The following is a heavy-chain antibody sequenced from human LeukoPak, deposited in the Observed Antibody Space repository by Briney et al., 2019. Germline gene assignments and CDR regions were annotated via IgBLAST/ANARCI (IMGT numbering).Heavy chain of an antibody. Sequence: SVKVSCKASGGTFSSYAISWVRQAPGQGLEWMGRIIPILGIANYAQKFQGRVTITADKSTSTAYMELSSLRSEDTAVYYCARDNRGGSYSSSWYYYYCGMDVWGQGTTVTVSS. V-gene: IGHV1-69*04. CDR3: ARDNRGGSYSSSWYYYYCGMDV. CDR2: IIPILGIA. D-gene: IGHD6-13*01. CDR1: GGTFSSYA. J-gene: IGHJ6*02.